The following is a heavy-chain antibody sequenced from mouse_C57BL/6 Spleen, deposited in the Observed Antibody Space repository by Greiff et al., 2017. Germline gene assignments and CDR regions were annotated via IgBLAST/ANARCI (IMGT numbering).Heavy chain of an antibody. Sequence: EVQLQQSGAELVRPGASVKLSCTASGFNIKDDYMHWVKQRPEQGLEWIGWIDPENGDTEYASKFQGKATITADTSSNTAYLQLSSLTSEDTAVYYCTTAGRIFFAYWGQGTLVTVSA. CDR3: TTAGRIFFAY. CDR2: IDPENGDT. J-gene: IGHJ3*01. V-gene: IGHV14-4*01. CDR1: GFNIKDDY. D-gene: IGHD4-1*01.